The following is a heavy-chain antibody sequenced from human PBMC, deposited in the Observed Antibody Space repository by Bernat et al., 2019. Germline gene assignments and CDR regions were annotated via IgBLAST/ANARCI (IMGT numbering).Heavy chain of an antibody. J-gene: IGHJ3*02. Sequence: QVQLQQWGAGLLKPSETLSLTCAVYGGSFSGYYWSWIRQPPGKGLAWIGEINHSGSTNYNPSLKSRVTISVDTSKNQFSRKLSSVTAADTAGYYCARGLVWGDAFDIWGQGTMVTVSS. CDR3: ARGLVWGDAFDI. CDR2: INHSGST. V-gene: IGHV4-34*01. D-gene: IGHD2-2*01. CDR1: GGSFSGYY.